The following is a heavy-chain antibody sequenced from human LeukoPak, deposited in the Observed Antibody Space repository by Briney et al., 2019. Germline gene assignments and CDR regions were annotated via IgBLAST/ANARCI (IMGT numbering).Heavy chain of an antibody. D-gene: IGHD3-16*01. CDR3: AKYPPGYDYVWGSPTTGAYFDY. CDR1: GFTFSSYA. CDR2: ISGSGGST. Sequence: GGSLRLSCAASGFTFSSYAMSWVRQAPGKGLEWVSAISGSGGSTYYADSVKGRFAISRDNSRNTLYLQMNSLRAEDTAVYYCAKYPPGYDYVWGSPTTGAYFDYWGQGTLVTVSS. V-gene: IGHV3-23*01. J-gene: IGHJ4*02.